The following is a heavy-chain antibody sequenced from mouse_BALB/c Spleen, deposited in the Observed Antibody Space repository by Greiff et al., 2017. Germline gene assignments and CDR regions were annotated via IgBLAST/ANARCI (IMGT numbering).Heavy chain of an antibody. J-gene: IGHJ3*01. CDR1: GFSSTSYG. CDR3: ARVDDGYYGTY. V-gene: IGHV2-9*02. D-gene: IGHD2-3*01. CDR2: IWAGGST. Sequence: VKLVESGPGLVAPSQSLSITCTVSGFSSTSYGVHWVRQPPGKGLEWLGVIWAGGSTNYNSALMSRLSISKDNSKSQVFLKMNSLQTDDTAMYYCARVDDGYYGTYWGQGTLVTVSA.